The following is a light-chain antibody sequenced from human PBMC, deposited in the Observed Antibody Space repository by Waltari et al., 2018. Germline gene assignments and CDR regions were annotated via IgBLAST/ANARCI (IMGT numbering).Light chain of an antibody. J-gene: IGKJ2*03. CDR1: QGISSY. CDR2: AAA. V-gene: IGKV1-17*01. Sequence: DIQMTQSTSPLTASVGDTVNITCRASQGISSYLNWFQQKPGKAPKLLIYAAATLQSGVPSRFSGGGSGTEFTLTISSLQPEDFAAYYCLQHNSYPYSFGQGTKVEIK. CDR3: LQHNSYPYS.